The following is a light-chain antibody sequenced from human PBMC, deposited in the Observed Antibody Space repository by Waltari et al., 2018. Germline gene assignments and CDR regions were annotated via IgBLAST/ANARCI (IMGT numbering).Light chain of an antibody. CDR2: WAS. CDR1: QSVLYSSNNKNY. V-gene: IGKV4-1*01. CDR3: HQYYTSPFT. Sequence: DIVMTQSPDSLAVSLGERATINCRSSQSVLYSSNNKNYLAWYQQKPGRPPNVLIYWASTRESGVPDRFSGSGSGTDFTLTISSLQAEDVAVYSCHQYYTSPFTFGPGTKVDIK. J-gene: IGKJ3*01.